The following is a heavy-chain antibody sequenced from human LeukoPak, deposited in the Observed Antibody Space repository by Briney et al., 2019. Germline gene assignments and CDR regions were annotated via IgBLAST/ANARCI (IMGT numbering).Heavy chain of an antibody. CDR2: TSHNEKNK. Sequence: GGSLRLSCAASGFTFSSYAMYWVRQAPGKGLEWVALTSHNEKNKYYADSVKGRFTISRDNSENTLYLQMNSLRPEDTAAYYCARDYRWACGSTCCYILDNWGQGTPVTVSS. V-gene: IGHV3-30*04. J-gene: IGHJ4*02. CDR3: ARDYRWACGSTCCYILDN. D-gene: IGHD2-2*02. CDR1: GFTFSSYA.